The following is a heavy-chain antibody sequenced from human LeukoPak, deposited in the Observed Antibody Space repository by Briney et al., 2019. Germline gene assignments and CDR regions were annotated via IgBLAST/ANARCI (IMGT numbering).Heavy chain of an antibody. Sequence: GGSLRLSCAASGFTVSSNYMSWVRQAPGKGLEWVSAISGSGGSTYYADSVKGRFTISRDNSKNTLYLQMNSLRAEDTAVYYCAKALLTTVTKSPVDYWGQGTLVTVSS. CDR2: ISGSGGST. V-gene: IGHV3-23*01. CDR1: GFTVSSNY. D-gene: IGHD4-17*01. CDR3: AKALLTTVTKSPVDY. J-gene: IGHJ4*02.